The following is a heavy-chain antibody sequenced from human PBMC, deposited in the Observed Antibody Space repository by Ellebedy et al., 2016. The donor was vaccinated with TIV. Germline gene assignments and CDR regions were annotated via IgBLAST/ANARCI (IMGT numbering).Heavy chain of an antibody. D-gene: IGHD2-21*02. Sequence: SETLSLTCAVSGGSISSGSYSWNWIRQAPGKGLEWIGYFYHSGSPYYNPSLKSRVTVSVDRSKNQFSLKLSSVTAAGTAVYYCARGVLGVVTAHYDLWGRGTLVTVSS. CDR1: GGSISSGSYS. CDR3: ARGVLGVVTAHYDL. J-gene: IGHJ2*01. CDR2: FYHSGSP. V-gene: IGHV4-30-2*01.